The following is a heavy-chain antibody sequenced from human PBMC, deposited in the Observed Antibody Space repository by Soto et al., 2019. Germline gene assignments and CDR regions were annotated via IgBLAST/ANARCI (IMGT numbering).Heavy chain of an antibody. CDR1: GYTFTDYD. J-gene: IGHJ4*02. V-gene: IGHV1-8*02. CDR2: MTPNSGNT. Sequence: QVQLVQSGAEVKKPGASVRVSCKASGYTFTDYDINWVRQAPGQGLEWMGWMTPNSGNTGYAQKFQGRLTMTRDTSRSTDHRELSSLTCAGKTVFYGARNRHGTGSVDQWGQGPVVAVSS. D-gene: IGHD3-10*01. CDR3: ARNRHGTGSVDQ.